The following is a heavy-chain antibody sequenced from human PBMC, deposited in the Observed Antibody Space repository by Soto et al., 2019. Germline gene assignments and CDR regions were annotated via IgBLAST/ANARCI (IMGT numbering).Heavy chain of an antibody. CDR3: ARDGWDYAYGMDV. V-gene: IGHV4-34*01. CDR2: INHSGST. J-gene: IGHJ6*02. Sequence: SETLSLTCAVYGGSFSGYYWSWTRQPPGKGLEWIGEINHSGSTNYNPSLKSRVTISVDTSKNQFSLKLSSVTAADTAVYYCARDGWDYAYGMDVWGQGTTVTVSS. CDR1: GGSFSGYY. D-gene: IGHD4-17*01.